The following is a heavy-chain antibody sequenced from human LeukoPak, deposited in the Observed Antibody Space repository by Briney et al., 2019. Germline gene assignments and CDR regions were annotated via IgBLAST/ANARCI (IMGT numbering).Heavy chain of an antibody. D-gene: IGHD3-22*01. Sequence: KPSETLSLTCAVYGGSFSGYYWSWIRQPPGKGLEWIGEINHSGSTNYNPSLKSRVTISVDTSKNQFSLKLSSVTAADTAVYYCASWGSGYDYWGQGPLVTVSS. J-gene: IGHJ4*02. V-gene: IGHV4-34*01. CDR2: INHSGST. CDR1: GGSFSGYY. CDR3: ASWGSGYDY.